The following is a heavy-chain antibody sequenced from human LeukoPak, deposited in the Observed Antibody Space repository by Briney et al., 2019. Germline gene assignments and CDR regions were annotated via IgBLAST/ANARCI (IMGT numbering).Heavy chain of an antibody. D-gene: IGHD3-10*01. V-gene: IGHV4-30-2*01. CDR1: GGSISSGGYS. CDR2: IYHSGST. CDR3: ASARLWFGELSLYYFDY. Sequence: SQTLSLTCAVSGGSISSGGYSWSWIRQPPGKGLEWIGYIYHSGSTYYNPSLKSRVTISVDRSKNQFSLKLSSVTAADTAVYYCASARLWFGELSLYYFDYWGQGTLVTVSS. J-gene: IGHJ4*02.